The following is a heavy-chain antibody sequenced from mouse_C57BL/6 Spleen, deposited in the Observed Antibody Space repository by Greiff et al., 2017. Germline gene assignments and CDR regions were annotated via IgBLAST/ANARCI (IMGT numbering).Heavy chain of an antibody. CDR2: IDPSDSYT. V-gene: IGHV1-69*01. Sequence: QVQLQQPGAELVMPGASVKLSCKASGYTFTSYWMHWVKQRPGQGLEWIGEIDPSDSYTNYNQKFKGKSTVTVDKTSSTAYMQLSSLTSEDSAVYYCAKGSGRGYFDYWGQGTTLTVSS. D-gene: IGHD4-1*01. J-gene: IGHJ2*01. CDR3: AKGSGRGYFDY. CDR1: GYTFTSYW.